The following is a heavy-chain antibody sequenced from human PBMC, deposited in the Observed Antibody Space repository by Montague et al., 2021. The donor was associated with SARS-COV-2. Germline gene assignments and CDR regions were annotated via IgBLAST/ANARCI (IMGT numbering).Heavy chain of an antibody. J-gene: IGHJ4*02. CDR2: MYYSGST. CDR3: ARGARQGYGFRLGSFDS. D-gene: IGHD3-10*01. Sequence: SETLSLTCTVSGGSISSYHHYWGWIRQPPGKGLKWIGAMYYSGSTWLNPSLKSRVTISVDTSKKQFSLKVNSVTAADTAVYYCARGARQGYGFRLGSFDSWGQGTLVTVSS. CDR1: GGSISSYHHY. V-gene: IGHV4-39*07.